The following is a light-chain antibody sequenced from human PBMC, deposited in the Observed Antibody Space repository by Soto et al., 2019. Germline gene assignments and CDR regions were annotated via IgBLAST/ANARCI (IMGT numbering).Light chain of an antibody. CDR2: DVT. J-gene: IGLJ3*02. Sequence: QSVLTQPRSVSGSPGQSVTISCTGSSSDVGGFDYVSWYQQYPGKAPKLLIYDVTKRSSGVPDPFSGSKSGNTASLSISGLRAEDEAQYFCCSYAGFYNLMFGGGTKLTVL. V-gene: IGLV2-11*01. CDR1: SSDVGGFDY. CDR3: CSYAGFYNLM.